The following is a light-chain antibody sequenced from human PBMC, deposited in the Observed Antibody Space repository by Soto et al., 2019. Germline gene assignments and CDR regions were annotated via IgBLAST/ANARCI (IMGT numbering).Light chain of an antibody. CDR1: QGISSL. CDR2: TAS. J-gene: IGKJ4*01. Sequence: DIQMTQSPSSVSASVGDRVTITCRASQGISSLLAWNQQKPGKAPNLLIHTASSLQSAVPSRFSGSGSGTEVTLTISSLQPEDFATYSCQQANSFPLTFGGGTKVEIK. CDR3: QQANSFPLT. V-gene: IGKV1-12*01.